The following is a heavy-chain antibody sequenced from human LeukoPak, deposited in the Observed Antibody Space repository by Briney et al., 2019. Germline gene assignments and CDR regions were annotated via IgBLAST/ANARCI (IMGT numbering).Heavy chain of an antibody. J-gene: IGHJ4*02. CDR3: ARDLGYSSFDY. Sequence: GGSLRLSCAASGFSFSSSLLCWVRQAPGKGLEWVANIKEDESEKNYVDSVKGRISISRDNAKNSLYLQMNSLRAEDTAVYYCARDLGYSSFDYWGQGTLVTVSS. V-gene: IGHV3-7*01. D-gene: IGHD6-13*01. CDR1: GFSFSSSL. CDR2: IKEDESEK.